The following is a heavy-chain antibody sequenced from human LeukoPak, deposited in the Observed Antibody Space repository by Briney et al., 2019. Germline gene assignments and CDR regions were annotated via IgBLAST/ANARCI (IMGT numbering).Heavy chain of an antibody. CDR3: ARVYLFIYDPIYFDY. D-gene: IGHD2-21*01. J-gene: IGHJ4*02. Sequence: GGSLRLSCAPSGYTFSDYYMRWVRQAPGKGVEWGSYISNSGSTKHYADSVKGRFTISNDNAKNSLYLQMNSLRAEDTAVYSCARVYLFIYDPIYFDYWGQGTLVTVSS. CDR1: GYTFSDYY. CDR2: ISNSGSTK. V-gene: IGHV3-11*01.